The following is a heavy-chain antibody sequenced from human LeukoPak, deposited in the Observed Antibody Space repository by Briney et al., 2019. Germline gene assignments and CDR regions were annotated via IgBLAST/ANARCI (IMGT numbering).Heavy chain of an antibody. CDR1: GFTFDDYA. Sequence: PGRSLRLSCAASGFTFDDYAMHWVRQAPGKGLEWVSGISWNSGSIGYADSVKGRFTISRDNAKNSLYLQMNSLRAEDTALYYCARDGVHCSSTSCYFDYWGQGTLVTVSS. V-gene: IGHV3-9*01. D-gene: IGHD2-2*01. CDR2: ISWNSGSI. CDR3: ARDGVHCSSTSCYFDY. J-gene: IGHJ4*02.